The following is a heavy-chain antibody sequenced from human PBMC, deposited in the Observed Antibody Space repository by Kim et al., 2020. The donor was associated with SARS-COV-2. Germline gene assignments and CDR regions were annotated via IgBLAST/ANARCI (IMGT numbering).Heavy chain of an antibody. CDR2: IYTGGST. CDR3: ARAWGYSGSYYYYYAMDG. CDR1: GFTVSGNY. Sequence: GGSLRLSCAASGFTVSGNYMSWVRQAPGKGLEWVSVIYTGGSTYYADSVKGRFTISRHNAENTLYLQMNSLRAEDTAVYYCARAWGYSGSYYYYYAMDGWGQGTPVTVSS. V-gene: IGHV3-53*04. D-gene: IGHD1-26*01. J-gene: IGHJ6*02.